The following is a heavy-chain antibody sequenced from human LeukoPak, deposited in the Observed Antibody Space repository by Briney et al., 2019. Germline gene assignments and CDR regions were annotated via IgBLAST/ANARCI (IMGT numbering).Heavy chain of an antibody. CDR1: GGSISSSNW. Sequence: SGTLSLTCAVSGGSISSSNWWSGVRRPPGKGLEGIGEINHRGSTNYNPSLKRRVTISGETSKNQFSLKLSSVTAPDTAVYYCFGYCSGGSCYADWFDPWGQGTLVTVSS. CDR3: FGYCSGGSCYADWFDP. J-gene: IGHJ5*02. V-gene: IGHV4-4*02. D-gene: IGHD2-15*01. CDR2: INHRGST.